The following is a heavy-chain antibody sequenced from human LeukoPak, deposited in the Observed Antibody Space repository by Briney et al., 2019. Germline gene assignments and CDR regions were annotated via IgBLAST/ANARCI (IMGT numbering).Heavy chain of an antibody. D-gene: IGHD3-10*01. Sequence: GGSLRLSCAASGFTFSSYAMHWVRQAPGKGLVWVSGINWSGGSTGYADSVKGRFTISRDNAKNSLYLQMNSLRAEDTALYYCARDCTYYYGSGSYRGRYYMDVWGKGTTVTVSS. J-gene: IGHJ6*03. CDR2: INWSGGST. CDR3: ARDCTYYYGSGSYRGRYYMDV. V-gene: IGHV3-20*04. CDR1: GFTFSSYA.